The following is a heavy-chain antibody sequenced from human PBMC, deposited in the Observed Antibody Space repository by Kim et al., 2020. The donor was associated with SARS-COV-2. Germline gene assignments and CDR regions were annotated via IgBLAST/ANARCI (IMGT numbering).Heavy chain of an antibody. J-gene: IGHJ4*02. D-gene: IGHD4-17*01. V-gene: IGHV1-18*01. CDR3: AREKEGYGDPFDY. Sequence: YAQKLQGRVTMTTDTSTSTAYMELRSLRSYDTAVYYCAREKEGYGDPFDYWGQGTLVIVSS.